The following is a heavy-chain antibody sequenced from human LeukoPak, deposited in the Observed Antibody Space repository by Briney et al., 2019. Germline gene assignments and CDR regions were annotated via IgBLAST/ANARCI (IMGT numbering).Heavy chain of an antibody. CDR3: ARGGAVAGTGGYYYGMGG. CDR1: RYTLTSYG. J-gene: IGHJ6*02. CDR2: ISAYNGNT. V-gene: IGHV1-18*01. D-gene: IGHD6-19*01. Sequence: ASVKVSCMASRYTLTSYGISWVRPAPGQGLEWMGWISAYNGNTNYAQKLQGRVTMNTDTSTSTAYMELRSLKSDDTAVYYCARGGAVAGTGGYYYGMGGWGQGTTVTVAS.